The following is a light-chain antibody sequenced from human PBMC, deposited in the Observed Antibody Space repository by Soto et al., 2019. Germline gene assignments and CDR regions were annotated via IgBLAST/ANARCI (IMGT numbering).Light chain of an antibody. Sequence: QSVLTQPRSVSGSPGQSVTISCTGTNSDVGGYNYVSWYQQYPGKAPKLMISGVSERPSGVPDRFSGSTSGNTASLTISGRQAEDEADYYCCSYVDTDTWVFGGGTKVTVL. J-gene: IGLJ3*02. CDR2: GVS. V-gene: IGLV2-11*01. CDR1: NSDVGGYNY. CDR3: CSYVDTDTWV.